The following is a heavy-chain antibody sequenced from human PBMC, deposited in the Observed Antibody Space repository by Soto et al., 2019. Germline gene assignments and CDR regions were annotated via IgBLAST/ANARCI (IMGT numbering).Heavy chain of an antibody. Sequence: EVQLVASGGGLVKPGESLRLSCAGSGITFSNVRMTWVRQAPGTGLEWLGRIKSKTDGGTADYPAAVKGRFTISRDDSKNMLYLQLNSLKTVDTAVYYCTTDYGWAFDIWGQGTMVTVSS. CDR1: GITFSNVR. V-gene: IGHV3-15*01. D-gene: IGHD4-17*01. CDR3: TTDYGWAFDI. CDR2: IKSKTDGGTA. J-gene: IGHJ3*02.